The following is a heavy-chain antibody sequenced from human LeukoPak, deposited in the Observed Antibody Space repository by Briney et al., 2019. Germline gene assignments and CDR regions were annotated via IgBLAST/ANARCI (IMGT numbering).Heavy chain of an antibody. CDR3: ARDCDVDSYYDSSGYRGDAFDI. CDR2: IKQDGCEK. CDR1: GFTFSSYW. Sequence: GGSLRLSCAASGFTFSSYWMSWVRQAPGKGLEWVANIKQDGCEKYYVHSVKGRFTISRDNSKNSLYLQMNSLRAEDTAVYYCARDCDVDSYYDSSGYRGDAFDIWGQGTMVTVSS. V-gene: IGHV3-7*01. D-gene: IGHD3-22*01. J-gene: IGHJ3*02.